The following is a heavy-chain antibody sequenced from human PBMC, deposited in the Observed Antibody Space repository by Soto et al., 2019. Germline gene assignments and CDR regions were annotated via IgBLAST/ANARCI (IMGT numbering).Heavy chain of an antibody. D-gene: IGHD6-13*01. V-gene: IGHV1-8*01. CDR1: GYTFTSYD. J-gene: IGHJ5*02. CDR3: AIRVWGQQLVNFDP. CDR2: MNPNSGNT. Sequence: QVQLVQSGAEVKKPGASVKVSCKASGYTFTSYDINWVRQATGQGLEWMGWMNPNSGNTGYAQKFQGRVTMTRNTSKSTAYMELSSLRSEDTAVYYCAIRVWGQQLVNFDPWGQGTLVTVSS.